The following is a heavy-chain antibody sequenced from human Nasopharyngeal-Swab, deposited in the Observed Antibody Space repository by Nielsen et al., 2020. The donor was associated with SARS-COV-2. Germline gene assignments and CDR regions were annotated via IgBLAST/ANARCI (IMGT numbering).Heavy chain of an antibody. J-gene: IGHJ5*02. D-gene: IGHD6-6*01. CDR3: ARGAHSSSSGVGNWFDP. V-gene: IGHV4-34*01. Sequence: WIRQPPGKGLEWIGEINHSGSTNYNPSLKSRVTISVDTSKNQFSLKLSSVTAADTAVYYCARGAHSSSSGVGNWFDPWGQGTLVTASS. CDR2: INHSGST.